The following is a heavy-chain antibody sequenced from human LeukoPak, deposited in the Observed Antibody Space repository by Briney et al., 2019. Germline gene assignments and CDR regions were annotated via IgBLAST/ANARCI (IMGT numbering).Heavy chain of an antibody. J-gene: IGHJ4*02. CDR1: GFTFSSYA. CDR2: ISYDGSNK. CDR3: ARDLRRDGYS. V-gene: IGHV3-30-3*01. Sequence: PGRSLRLSCAASGFTFSSYAMLWVRQAPGKGLEWVAVISYDGSNKYYADSVKVRFTISRDNSKNKLYLQMNSLRAEDTAVYYCARDLRRDGYSWGQGTLVTVSS. D-gene: IGHD5-24*01.